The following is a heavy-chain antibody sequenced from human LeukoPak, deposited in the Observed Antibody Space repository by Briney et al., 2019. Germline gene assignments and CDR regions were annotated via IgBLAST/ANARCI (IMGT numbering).Heavy chain of an antibody. D-gene: IGHD3-9*01. CDR2: IYSGGST. CDR1: GFTVSSNY. J-gene: IGHJ4*02. V-gene: IGHV3-66*01. Sequence: PGGSLRLSCAASGFTVSSNYMSWVRQAPGKGLEWVSVIYSGGSTYFADSVKGGFTISRDISKNTLYLQMNSLRGEDTAVYYCARAPLILTGYYGFDYWGQGTLVTVSS. CDR3: ARAPLILTGYYGFDY.